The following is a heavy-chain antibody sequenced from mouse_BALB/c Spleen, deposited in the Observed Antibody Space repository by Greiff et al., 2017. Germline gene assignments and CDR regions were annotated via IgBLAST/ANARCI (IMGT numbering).Heavy chain of an antibody. CDR1: GYTFTSYW. CDR2: IYPGNSDT. V-gene: IGHV1-5*01. J-gene: IGHJ4*01. Sequence: VQLQQSGTVLARPGASVKMSCKASGYTFTSYWMHWVKQRPGQGLEWIGAIYPGNSDTSYNQKFKGKAKLTAVTSTSTAYMELSSLTNEDSAVYYCTRRKDYYGSSYGAMDYWGQGTSVTVSS. D-gene: IGHD1-1*01. CDR3: TRRKDYYGSSYGAMDY.